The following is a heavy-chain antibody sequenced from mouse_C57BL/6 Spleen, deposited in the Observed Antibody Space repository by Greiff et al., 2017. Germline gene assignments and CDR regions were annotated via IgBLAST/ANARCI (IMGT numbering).Heavy chain of an antibody. CDR1: GYTFTDYY. J-gene: IGHJ2*01. CDR3: AREVLDD. CDR2: IYPGSGNT. D-gene: IGHD2-14*01. V-gene: IGHV1-76*01. Sequence: VQLQQSGAELVRPGASVKLSCKASGYTFTDYYINWVKQRPGQGLEWIARIYPGSGNTYYNEKFKGKATLTAEKSSSTAYMQLSSLTSEDSAVYFCAREVLDDWGQGTTLTVSS.